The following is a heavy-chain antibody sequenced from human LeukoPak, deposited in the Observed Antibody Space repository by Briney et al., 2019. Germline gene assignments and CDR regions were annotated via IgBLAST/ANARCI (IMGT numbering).Heavy chain of an antibody. CDR2: ISSSSSTI. CDR3: ARGPPY. Sequence: GGSLRLSCAASGVTFSSYSMNWVRQAPEKGLEWVSYISSSSSTIYYADSVTGRFTISRDNARNSLYLQMNSLRDEDTAVYYCARGPPYWGQGTLVTVSS. CDR1: GVTFSSYS. J-gene: IGHJ4*02. V-gene: IGHV3-48*02.